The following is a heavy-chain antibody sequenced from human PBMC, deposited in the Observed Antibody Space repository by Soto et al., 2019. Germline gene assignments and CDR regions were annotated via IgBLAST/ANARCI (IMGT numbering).Heavy chain of an antibody. CDR1: GFTFSSYG. J-gene: IGHJ6*02. CDR3: ARDRVGSGLTGGGFGYYYGMDV. CDR2: IWYDGSNK. V-gene: IGHV3-33*01. D-gene: IGHD3-10*01. Sequence: GGSLRLSCAASGFTFSSYGMHWVRQAPGKGLEWVAVIWYDGSNKYYADSVKGRFTISRDNSKNTLYLQMNSLRAEDTAVYYCARDRVGSGLTGGGFGYYYGMDVWGQGTTVTVSS.